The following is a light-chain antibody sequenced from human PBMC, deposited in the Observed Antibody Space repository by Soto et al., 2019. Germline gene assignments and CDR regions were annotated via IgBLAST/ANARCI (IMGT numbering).Light chain of an antibody. V-gene: IGKV1-39*01. Sequence: DIQRTQSTSSLSASVGDRVTLTCRSSQTVTNNVKWYQLKPGKAPKLLVYTASSLHDGVPSMFTVIVLWTDITLIISSLQPDDLATYYWKQSSNIPYTFGQGTKLDIK. J-gene: IGKJ2*01. CDR1: QTVTNN. CDR3: KQSSNIPYT. CDR2: TAS.